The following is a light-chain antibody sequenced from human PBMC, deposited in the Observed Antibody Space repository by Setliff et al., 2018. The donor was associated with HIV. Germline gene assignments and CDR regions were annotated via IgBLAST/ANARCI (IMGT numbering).Light chain of an antibody. J-gene: IGLJ1*01. CDR3: CSYAGTDTFVV. CDR1: NSDIGSYNF. V-gene: IGLV2-23*02. CDR2: EVS. Sequence: QSALAQPASVSGSPGQSITISCTGSNSDIGSYNFVSWYQHHPGKAPKLMIYEVSNRPSGVSSRFSGSKSGSTASLAISGLQADDEGDYYCCSYAGTDTFVVFGTGTKVTVL.